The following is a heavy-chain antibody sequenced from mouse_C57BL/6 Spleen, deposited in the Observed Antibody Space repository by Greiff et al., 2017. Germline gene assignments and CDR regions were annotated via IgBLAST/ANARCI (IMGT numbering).Heavy chain of an antibody. V-gene: IGHV3-6*01. CDR2: ISYDGSN. CDR1: GYSITSGYY. Sequence: DVQLQESGPGLVKPSQSLSLTCSVTGYSITSGYYWNWIRQFPGNKLEWMCYISYDGSNNYNPSLKNRISITLDTSKNQFFLKLNSVTTEDTATYYCARDVRLWFAYWGQGTLVTVSA. J-gene: IGHJ3*01. CDR3: ARDVRLWFAY.